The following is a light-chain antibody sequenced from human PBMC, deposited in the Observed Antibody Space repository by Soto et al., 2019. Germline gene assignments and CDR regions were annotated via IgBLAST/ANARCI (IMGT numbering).Light chain of an antibody. CDR1: QSVSSN. J-gene: IGKJ4*01. CDR3: QQYGRSPLT. Sequence: EVVMTQSPATLSVSPGERATLSCRASQSVSSNLAWYQQKHGQAPRLLIYGASTRAAGIPDRFSGGGSGTDFTLTISRLEPEDFAVYYCQQYGRSPLTFGGGTKVDIK. CDR2: GAS. V-gene: IGKV3-20*01.